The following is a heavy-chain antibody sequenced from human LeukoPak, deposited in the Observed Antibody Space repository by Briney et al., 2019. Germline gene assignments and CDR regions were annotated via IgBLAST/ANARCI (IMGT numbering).Heavy chain of an antibody. CDR3: ARGPWGYDSSGYTRHDY. J-gene: IGHJ4*02. D-gene: IGHD3-22*01. V-gene: IGHV1-2*02. CDR1: GYTFTGYY. CDR2: INPNSGGT. Sequence: GSVKVSCKASGYTFTGYYMHWVRQAPGQGLEWMGWINPNSGGTNYAQKFQGRVTMTRDTSITTAYMELSRLRSDDTAVYYCARGPWGYDSSGYTRHDYWGQGTLVTVSS.